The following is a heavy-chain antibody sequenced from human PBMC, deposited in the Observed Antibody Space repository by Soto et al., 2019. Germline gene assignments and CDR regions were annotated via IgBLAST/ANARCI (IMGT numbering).Heavy chain of an antibody. D-gene: IGHD3-9*01. Sequence: GGSLRLSCAASGFTFSSYAMSWVRQAPGKGLEWVSAISGSGGSTYYADSVKGRFTISRDNSKNTLYLQMNSLRAEDTAVYYCAKEEGWRVLRYFDWLLSPFDYWGQGTLVTVSS. V-gene: IGHV3-23*01. J-gene: IGHJ4*02. CDR2: ISGSGGST. CDR3: AKEEGWRVLRYFDWLLSPFDY. CDR1: GFTFSSYA.